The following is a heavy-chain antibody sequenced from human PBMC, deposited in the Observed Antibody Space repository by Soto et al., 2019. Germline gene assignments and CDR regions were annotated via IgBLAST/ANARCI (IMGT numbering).Heavy chain of an antibody. D-gene: IGHD5-12*01. V-gene: IGHV3-23*01. J-gene: IGHJ6*02. CDR2: ISGTGLST. CDR3: AKHRSGYDLYYYYYGMDV. Sequence: GGSLRLSCEASGFTFKTTALSWVRQAPGKGLEWVATISGTGLSTYYADSMKSRFIISRDNSRNTLYLQMNSLRAEDTAIYYCAKHRSGYDLYYYYYGMDVWGQGTTVTVSS. CDR1: GFTFKTTA.